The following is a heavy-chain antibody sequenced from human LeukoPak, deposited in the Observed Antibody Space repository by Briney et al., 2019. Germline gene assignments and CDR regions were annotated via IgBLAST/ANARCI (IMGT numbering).Heavy chain of an antibody. CDR2: MYSSGTT. CDR1: GGSISSHY. CDR3: ARWTMTTVTTIPPPHAFDI. D-gene: IGHD4-17*01. Sequence: SETLSLTCSVSGGSISSHYWNWIRQSPGKGLEWIGHMYSSGTTNYNPSLKSRVSISLDTSKNQFSLKLSSVTAADTAVYYCARWTMTTVTTIPPPHAFDIWGQGTMVTVSS. J-gene: IGHJ3*02. V-gene: IGHV4-59*11.